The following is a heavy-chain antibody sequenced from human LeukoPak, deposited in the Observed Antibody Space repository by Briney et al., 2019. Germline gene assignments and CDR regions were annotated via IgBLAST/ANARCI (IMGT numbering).Heavy chain of an antibody. CDR1: GFTFSSYG. Sequence: GGSLRLSCAASGFTFSSYGMHWVRQAPGKGLEWAAVISYDGSNKYYADSVKGRFTISRDNSKNTLYLQMNSLRAEDTAVYYCARVGCSSTSCYVFSAYYYYGMDVWGQGTTVTVSS. CDR2: ISYDGSNK. D-gene: IGHD2-2*01. CDR3: ARVGCSSTSCYVFSAYYYYGMDV. J-gene: IGHJ6*02. V-gene: IGHV3-30*03.